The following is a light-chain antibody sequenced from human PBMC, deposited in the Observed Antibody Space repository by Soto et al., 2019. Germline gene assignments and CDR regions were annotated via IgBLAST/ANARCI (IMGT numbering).Light chain of an antibody. Sequence: EIVLTQSPGTLSLSPGERATLSCRASQSVSSSYLAWYQQKPGQAPRLLIYGASTRATGIPTRFSGSGSGTDFTLTISSLQSEDFAVYYCQQYDDWPPVFTFGPGTKVDIK. CDR3: QQYDDWPPVFT. V-gene: IGKV3-20*01. J-gene: IGKJ3*01. CDR1: QSVSSSY. CDR2: GAS.